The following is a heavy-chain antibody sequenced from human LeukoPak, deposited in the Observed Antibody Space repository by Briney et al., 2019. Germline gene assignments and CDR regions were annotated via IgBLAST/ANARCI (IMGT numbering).Heavy chain of an antibody. Sequence: GGSLRLSCAASGFTFSSFAMSWVRQAPGKGLEWVSGISGRDGSTYYADSVKGRFTISRDNSKNTLYLQMNSLRTEETAVYYCAKGPAMVRGTFDPWGQGTLVTVSS. D-gene: IGHD3-10*01. CDR1: GFTFSSFA. CDR2: ISGRDGST. V-gene: IGHV3-23*01. J-gene: IGHJ5*02. CDR3: AKGPAMVRGTFDP.